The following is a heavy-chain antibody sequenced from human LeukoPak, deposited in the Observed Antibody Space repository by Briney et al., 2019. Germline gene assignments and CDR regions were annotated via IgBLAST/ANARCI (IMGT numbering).Heavy chain of an antibody. Sequence: GGSLRLSCAASGFTFSSYEMNWVRQAPGKGLEWVSYISSSGSTTYYADSMKGRFTISRDNAKNSLYLQMNSLRAEDTAVYYCATHRREPTTVRWFDSWGQGTLVTVSS. CDR2: ISSSGSTT. CDR3: ATHRREPTTVRWFDS. V-gene: IGHV3-48*03. CDR1: GFTFSSYE. D-gene: IGHD4-11*01. J-gene: IGHJ5*01.